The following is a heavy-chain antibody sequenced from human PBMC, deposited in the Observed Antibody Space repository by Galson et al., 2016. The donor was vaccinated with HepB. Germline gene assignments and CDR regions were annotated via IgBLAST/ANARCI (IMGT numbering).Heavy chain of an antibody. CDR2: ITRSGDAT. V-gene: IGHV3-23*01. J-gene: IGHJ4*02. CDR1: GFSFSNSG. CDR3: VKHGGCDY. D-gene: IGHD3-16*01. Sequence: SLRLACAASGFSFSNSGMSWVRQAPGRGLEWASGITRSGDATQSADFVKGRFTISRDNSKNTLYLYMNNLNVGDTSIYYCVKHGGCDYWVQGSLVTVSS.